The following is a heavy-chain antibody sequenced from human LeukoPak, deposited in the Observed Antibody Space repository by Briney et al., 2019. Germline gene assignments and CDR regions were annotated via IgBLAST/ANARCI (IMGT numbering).Heavy chain of an antibody. D-gene: IGHD6-13*01. CDR3: ARDIEAPGFFFDY. V-gene: IGHV3-7*01. Sequence: ETLSLTCAVYGGSFSGYYWSWVRQAPGKGLEWVANIKYDGSEKDYVDSVKGRFTISRDNAKNSLYLQMNSLRAEDTAVYYCARDIEAPGFFFDYWGQGTLVTVSS. CDR1: GGSFSGYY. J-gene: IGHJ4*02. CDR2: IKYDGSEK.